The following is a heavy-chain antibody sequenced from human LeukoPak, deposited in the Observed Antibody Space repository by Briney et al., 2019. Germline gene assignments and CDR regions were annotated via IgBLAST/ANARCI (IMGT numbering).Heavy chain of an antibody. J-gene: IGHJ4*02. CDR2: IVPSDSYT. D-gene: IGHD4-17*01. CDR1: GYSFTSYL. CDR3: THTTDVDY. Sequence: GGSLKISCKGSGYSFTSYLISWVRQMPGEGLEWRGRIVPSDSYTNYSPSFQRHVTISADKSISTAYLQWSSLKASDTAMDYCTHTTDVDYWGQGTLVTVSS. V-gene: IGHV5-10-1*01.